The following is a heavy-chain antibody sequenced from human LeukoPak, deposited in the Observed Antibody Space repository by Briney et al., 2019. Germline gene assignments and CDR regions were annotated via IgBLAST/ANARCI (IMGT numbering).Heavy chain of an antibody. CDR3: ATRIGETPDN. D-gene: IGHD3-3*01. CDR1: GFSFKTYA. V-gene: IGHV3-23*01. CDR2: IGGDGVSR. J-gene: IGHJ4*02. Sequence: GGSLRLSCAASGFSFKTYAMMWVRQAPGKGLEWVSAIGGDGVSRDYSDSVKGRFTISRDNSKNTLYLQMNRLRVEDTALYFYATRIGETPDNWGLGTLVTVSS.